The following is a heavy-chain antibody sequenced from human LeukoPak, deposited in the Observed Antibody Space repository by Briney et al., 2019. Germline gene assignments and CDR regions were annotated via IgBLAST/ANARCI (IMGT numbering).Heavy chain of an antibody. CDR3: AREKGSNWGYYFDY. V-gene: IGHV4-61*02. CDR2: IYTSGST. CDR1: GGSISSGSYY. Sequence: SETLSLTCTVSGGSISSGSYYWSWIRQPAGKGLEWIGRIYTSGSTNYNPSLKSRVTISVDASKNQFSLKLSPVTAADTAVYYCAREKGSNWGYYFDYWGQGTLVTVSS. J-gene: IGHJ4*02. D-gene: IGHD7-27*01.